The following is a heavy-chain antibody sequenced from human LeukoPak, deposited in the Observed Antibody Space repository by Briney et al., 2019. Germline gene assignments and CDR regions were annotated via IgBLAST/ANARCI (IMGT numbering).Heavy chain of an antibody. D-gene: IGHD1-14*01. J-gene: IGHJ3*02. V-gene: IGHV3-53*01. CDR2: IYSGGST. Sequence: GGSLRLSCAASGFTVSSNYMSWVRQAPGKGLEWVSVIYSGGSTYYADSVKGRFTISRDNSKNTLHLQMNSLRAEDTAVYYCARDTTGAFDIWGQGTMVTVSS. CDR3: ARDTTGAFDI. CDR1: GFTVSSNY.